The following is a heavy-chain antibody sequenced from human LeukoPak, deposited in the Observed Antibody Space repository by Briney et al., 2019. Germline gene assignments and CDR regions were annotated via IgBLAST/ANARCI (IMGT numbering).Heavy chain of an antibody. J-gene: IGHJ6*04. V-gene: IGHV1-3*01. D-gene: IGHD2-15*01. CDR1: GYTFTSYA. CDR2: INAGNGNT. CDR3: ARVCSGGSCYYYYGMDV. Sequence: ASVKVSCKASGYTFTSYAMHWVRQAPGQRLEWMGWINAGNGNTKYSQKFQGRVTITRDTSASTAYMELCSLRSEDTAVYYCARVCSGGSCYYYYGMDVWGKGTTVTVSS.